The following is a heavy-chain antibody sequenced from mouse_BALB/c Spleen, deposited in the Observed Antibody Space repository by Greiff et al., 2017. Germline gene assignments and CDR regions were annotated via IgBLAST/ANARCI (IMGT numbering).Heavy chain of an antibody. Sequence: VQLKQSGPELVKPGASVKISCKASGYTFTDYNMHWVKQSHGKSLEWIGYIYPYNGGTGYNQKFKSKATLTVDNSSSTAYMELRSLTSEDSAVYYCARGYYGTLAYWGQGTLVTVSA. V-gene: IGHV1S29*02. CDR1: GYTFTDYN. CDR3: ARGYYGTLAY. CDR2: IYPYNGGT. J-gene: IGHJ3*01. D-gene: IGHD2-1*01.